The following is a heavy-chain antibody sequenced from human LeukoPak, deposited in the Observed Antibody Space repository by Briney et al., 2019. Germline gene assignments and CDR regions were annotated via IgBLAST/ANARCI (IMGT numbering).Heavy chain of an antibody. CDR3: TRGNGGFDNWFDP. CDR2: IRGKAYGGTT. J-gene: IGHJ5*02. D-gene: IGHD3-16*01. Sequence: GRSLRLSCTASGFTFGDYAMSWFRQAPGKGLEWVGFIRGKAYGGTTEYAASVKGRFTISRDDSKSIAYLQMNSLKTEDTAVYYCTRGNGGFDNWFDPWGQGTLVTVSS. V-gene: IGHV3-49*03. CDR1: GFTFGDYA.